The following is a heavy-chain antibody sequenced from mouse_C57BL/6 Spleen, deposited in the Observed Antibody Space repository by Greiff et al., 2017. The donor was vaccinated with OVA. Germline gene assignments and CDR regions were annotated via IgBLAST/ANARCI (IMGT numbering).Heavy chain of an antibody. J-gene: IGHJ2*01. CDR2: IDPETGGT. D-gene: IGHD3-2*02. CDR1: GYTFTDYE. CDR3: TRSAYSSGSSFDY. Sequence: QVQLQQSGAELVRPGASVTLSCKASGYTFTDYEMHWVKQTPVHGLEWIGAIDPETGGTAYNQKFKGKAILTAAKSSSTAYMELRSLTSEDSAVYYGTRSAYSSGSSFDYWGQGTTLTVSS. V-gene: IGHV1-15*01.